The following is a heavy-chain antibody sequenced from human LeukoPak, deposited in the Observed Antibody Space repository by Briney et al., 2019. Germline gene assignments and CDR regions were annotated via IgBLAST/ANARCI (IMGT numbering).Heavy chain of an antibody. D-gene: IGHD3-22*01. CDR2: IYSRGST. CDR3: ARDYYGP. Sequence: GGSLRLSCAASGFTVSNNYMRWVRQAPGKGLEWVSSIYSRGSTSYVDTVKGRFTISRDNSKNTLFLQMNSLRVEDTAVYYCARDYYGPWGQGTLVTVSS. CDR1: GFTVSNNY. V-gene: IGHV3-66*03. J-gene: IGHJ5*02.